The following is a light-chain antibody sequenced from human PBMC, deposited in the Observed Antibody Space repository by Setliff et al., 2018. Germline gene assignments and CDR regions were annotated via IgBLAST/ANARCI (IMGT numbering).Light chain of an antibody. V-gene: IGLV2-8*01. J-gene: IGLJ1*01. CDR1: SSDVGEYDY. CDR2: EVT. CDR3: SAYAGSNNWGV. Sequence: QSALTQPPSASGSPGQSVTISCTGTSSDVGEYDYVSWYQQHPGKAPKLMLYEVTKRPSGVPDRFSGSKSGNTASLTVSGLQAEDEADYYCSAYAGSNNWGVFGTGTKGTVL.